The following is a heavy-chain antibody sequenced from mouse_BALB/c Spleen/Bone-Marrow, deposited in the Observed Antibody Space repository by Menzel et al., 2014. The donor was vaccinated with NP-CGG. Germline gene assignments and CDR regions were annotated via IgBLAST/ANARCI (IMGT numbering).Heavy chain of an antibody. CDR1: GFTFSDYY. J-gene: IGHJ4*01. V-gene: IGHV5-12*02. CDR3: ARQNYRGAMDY. D-gene: IGHD2-14*01. Sequence: EVKLQESGGGLVQPGGSLKLSCATSGFTFSDYYMYWVRQTPEKRLEWVAYISNGGGSTYYPDTVKGRFTISRGNAKNTLYLQMSRLKSEDTAMYYCARQNYRGAMDYWGQGTSVTVSS. CDR2: ISNGGGST.